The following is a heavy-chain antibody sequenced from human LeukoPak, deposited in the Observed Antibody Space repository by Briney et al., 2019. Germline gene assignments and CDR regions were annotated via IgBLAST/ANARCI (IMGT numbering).Heavy chain of an antibody. CDR3: ARSRGNSRYYYYMDV. D-gene: IGHD4-23*01. CDR1: GGSISSYY. Sequence: ETSETLSLTCTVSGGSISSYYWSWIRQPPGKGLEWIGYIYYSGSTNYNPSLKSRVTISVDTSKNQFSLKLSSVTAADTAVYYCARSRGNSRYYYYMDVWGKGTTVTVSS. V-gene: IGHV4-59*08. CDR2: IYYSGST. J-gene: IGHJ6*03.